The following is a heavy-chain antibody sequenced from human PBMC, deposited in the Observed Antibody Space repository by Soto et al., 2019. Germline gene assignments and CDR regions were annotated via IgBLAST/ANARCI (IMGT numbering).Heavy chain of an antibody. J-gene: IGHJ6*03. CDR1: GGTFSSYT. CDR2: IIPILGIA. V-gene: IGHV1-69*02. D-gene: IGHD2-15*01. Sequence: QVQLVQSGAEVKKPGSSVKVSCKASGGTFSSYTISWVRQAPGQGLEWMGRIIPILGIANYAQKFQGRVTITADKSTSTAYMELSSLRSEDTAVYYCARADCSGGSCYYYYYMGVWGKGTTVTVSS. CDR3: ARADCSGGSCYYYYYMGV.